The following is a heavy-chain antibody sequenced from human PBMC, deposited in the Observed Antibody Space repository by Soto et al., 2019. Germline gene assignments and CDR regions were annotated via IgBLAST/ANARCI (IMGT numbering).Heavy chain of an antibody. CDR2: ISAYNGNT. Sequence: QVQLVQSGAEVKKPGASVKVSCKASGYTFTSYGISWVRQAPGQGLEWMGWISAYNGNTNYAQKLQGRVTMTTDTSTSTAYMELWSLRSDDTAVYYCARVIAAAGIASWFDPWGQGTLVTVSS. V-gene: IGHV1-18*01. J-gene: IGHJ5*02. CDR3: ARVIAAAGIASWFDP. D-gene: IGHD6-13*01. CDR1: GYTFTSYG.